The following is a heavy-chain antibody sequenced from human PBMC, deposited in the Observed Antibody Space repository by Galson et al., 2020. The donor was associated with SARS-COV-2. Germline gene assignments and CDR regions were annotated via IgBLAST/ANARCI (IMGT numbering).Heavy chain of an antibody. J-gene: IGHJ6*02. V-gene: IGHV2-70*01. Sequence: SGPTLVKPTQPLTLTCTFSGFSLSTSGMCVSWIRQPPGKALEWLALIDWDDDKYYSTSLKTRLTISKDTSKNQVVLTMTNMDPVDTATYYCARIVVEQQLVHDYYYGMDVWGQGTTVTVSS. D-gene: IGHD6-13*01. CDR3: ARIVVEQQLVHDYYYGMDV. CDR1: GFSLSTSGMC. CDR2: IDWDDDK.